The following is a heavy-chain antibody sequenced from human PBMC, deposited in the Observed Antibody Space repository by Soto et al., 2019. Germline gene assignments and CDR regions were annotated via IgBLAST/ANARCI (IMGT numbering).Heavy chain of an antibody. Sequence: GGSLRLSCTASGFTFSNHNFNSVRQAPGKRLERVANIDQDETQRVDVDSVKGRFTISRDNAKNSLYLQMNSLRSEDTAMYYCARALTEFDYWGPGTLVTVSSGKHRLWGVPETLLCSLWIPPSWFDPWGQGTLVTVSS. V-gene: IGHV3-7*05. CDR1: GFTFSNHN. D-gene: IGHD3-9*01. CDR3: ARALTEFDYWGPGTLVTVSSGKHRLWGVPETLLCSLWIPPSWFDP. J-gene: IGHJ5*02. CDR2: IDQDETQR.